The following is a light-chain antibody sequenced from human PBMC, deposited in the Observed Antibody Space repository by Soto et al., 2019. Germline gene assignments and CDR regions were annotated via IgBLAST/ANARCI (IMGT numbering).Light chain of an antibody. CDR3: CSYAGSYTFGV. J-gene: IGLJ1*01. Sequence: QSALTQPRSVSGSPGQSVTISCTGTSSDVGGYDYVSWYQQRPGKAPKLLVYDVTKRPSGVSERFSASKSDNTASLTISGLQAEDEADYYCCSYAGSYTFGVFGTGTKRTVL. CDR1: SSDVGGYDY. CDR2: DVT. V-gene: IGLV2-11*01.